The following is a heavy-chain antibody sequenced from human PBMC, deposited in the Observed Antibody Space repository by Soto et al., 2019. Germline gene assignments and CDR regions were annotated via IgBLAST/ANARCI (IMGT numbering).Heavy chain of an antibody. Sequence: QITLKESGPTVVKPTQTLTLTCSLSGFSLNTGGVGVGWIRQPPGKALEWLAVIYWDDGKSWNPSLRDRLTINRDASDDQVVLTVTYMDPVDTGTYYCARRRGGFGGGWTTPYFDYWGQGTLVTVSS. CDR2: IYWDDGK. CDR1: GFSLNTGGVG. V-gene: IGHV2-5*02. D-gene: IGHD6-19*01. J-gene: IGHJ4*02. CDR3: ARRRGGFGGGWTTPYFDY.